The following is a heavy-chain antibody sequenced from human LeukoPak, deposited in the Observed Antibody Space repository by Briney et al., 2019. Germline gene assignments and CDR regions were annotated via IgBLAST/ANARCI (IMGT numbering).Heavy chain of an antibody. D-gene: IGHD3-10*01. CDR2: ISGYNGNT. CDR1: GYTFTKYD. V-gene: IGHV1-18*01. Sequence: AVKVSCKASGYTFTKYDFSWVRQAPGQGLDWMGWISGYNGNTNYAQKIQGRVTMTMDTSTSTAYMELRSQRSDDTAVYYCARDYASGSWYSDYWGQGTLVTVSS. CDR3: ARDYASGSWYSDY. J-gene: IGHJ4*02.